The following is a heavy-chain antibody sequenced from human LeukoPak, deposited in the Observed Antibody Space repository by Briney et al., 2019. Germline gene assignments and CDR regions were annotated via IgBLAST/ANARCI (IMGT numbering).Heavy chain of an antibody. J-gene: IGHJ3*02. Sequence: ASVKVSCKASGYTFTGYYMHWVRRAPGQGLEWMGWINPNSGSTNYAQKFQGRVTMTRDTSVSTAYMELSRLRSDDTAVYYCARLMTRNFDIWGQGTMVTVSS. CDR3: ARLMTRNFDI. CDR2: INPNSGST. CDR1: GYTFTGYY. V-gene: IGHV1-2*02. D-gene: IGHD3-16*01.